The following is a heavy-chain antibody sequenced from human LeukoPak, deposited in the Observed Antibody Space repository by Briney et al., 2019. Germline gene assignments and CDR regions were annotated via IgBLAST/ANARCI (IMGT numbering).Heavy chain of an antibody. CDR2: MNPNSGNT. D-gene: IGHD3-22*01. J-gene: IGHJ4*02. Sequence: ASVKVSCKASGYTFTSYDINWVRQATGQGLEWMGWMNPNSGNTGYAQKFQGRVTITADKSTSTAYMELSSLRSEDTAVYYCARDDHYYDSSGTDYWGQGTLVTVSS. V-gene: IGHV1-8*01. CDR1: GYTFTSYD. CDR3: ARDDHYYDSSGTDY.